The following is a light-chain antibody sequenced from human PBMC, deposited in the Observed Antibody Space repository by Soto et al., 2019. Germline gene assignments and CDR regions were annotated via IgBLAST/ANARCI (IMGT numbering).Light chain of an antibody. Sequence: QSALTQPPSASGSPGQSVTISCTGTSSDVGGYNYVSWYQQHPGKAPKLMIYEVSMRPSGVPDRFSGSKSGNTASLTVSGLQAEDEADYYCSSYAGSNTFVFGTGTKVTVL. J-gene: IGLJ1*01. CDR1: SSDVGGYNY. CDR3: SSYAGSNTFV. CDR2: EVS. V-gene: IGLV2-8*01.